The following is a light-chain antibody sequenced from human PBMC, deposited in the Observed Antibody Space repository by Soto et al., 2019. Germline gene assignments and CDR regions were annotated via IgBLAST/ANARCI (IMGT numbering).Light chain of an antibody. Sequence: EIVMTQSPATLSVSPGERATLSCRASQSVSSNLAWYQQKPSQAPRLLIYGVSTSATGIPSMFSGSGSGTDFPLTLSSLQSEDFAVYSCQQYNNWPLTFGGGTKVEIK. CDR1: QSVSSN. CDR2: GVS. J-gene: IGKJ4*01. V-gene: IGKV3-15*01. CDR3: QQYNNWPLT.